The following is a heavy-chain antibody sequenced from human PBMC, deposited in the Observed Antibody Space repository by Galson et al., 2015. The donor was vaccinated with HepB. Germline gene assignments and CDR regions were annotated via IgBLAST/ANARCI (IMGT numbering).Heavy chain of an antibody. J-gene: IGHJ6*02. CDR2: IDWGDDK. CDR1: GFSLGTSEMC. CDR3: ARTFKPSSGWAFSYGMDV. D-gene: IGHD6-19*01. Sequence: PALVKPTQTLTLTCTFSGFSLGTSEMCVPWIRQPPGKALEWLALIDWGDDKFYSTSLKTRLTISKDTSKNQVVFTMTNMDPVDTATYYCARTFKPSSGWAFSYGMDVWGQGTTVTVSS. V-gene: IGHV2-70*13.